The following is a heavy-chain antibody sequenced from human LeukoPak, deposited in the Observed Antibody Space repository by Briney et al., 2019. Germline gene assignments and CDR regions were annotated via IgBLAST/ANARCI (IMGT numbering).Heavy chain of an antibody. V-gene: IGHV4-34*01. J-gene: IGHJ5*02. Sequence: SETLSLTCTVSGGSISDYSWSWIRQPPGKGLEWIGEINHSGSTNYNPSLKSRVTISVDTSKNQFSLKLSSVTAADTAVYYCARSRSVSSGSYPSWGQGTLVTVSS. CDR2: INHSGST. D-gene: IGHD1-26*01. CDR1: GGSISDYS. CDR3: ARSRSVSSGSYPS.